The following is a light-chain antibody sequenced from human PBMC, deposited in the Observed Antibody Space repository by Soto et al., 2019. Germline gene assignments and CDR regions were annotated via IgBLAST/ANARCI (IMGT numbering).Light chain of an antibody. CDR2: GAS. CDR1: QSVSSTY. V-gene: IGKV3-20*01. CDR3: QQYGRSPPFT. J-gene: IGKJ2*01. Sequence: EIVLTQSPGTLSLSPGERATLSCRASQSVSSTYIAWYQQNPGQAPRLLICGASSRATGIPDRFSGSGSGTDFTLTISRLEPEDFAVYFCQQYGRSPPFTFGQGTKVDIK.